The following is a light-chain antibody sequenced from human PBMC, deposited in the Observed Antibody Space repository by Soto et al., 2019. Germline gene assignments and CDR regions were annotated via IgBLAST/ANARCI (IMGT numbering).Light chain of an antibody. CDR3: QQYNNWPT. CDR2: GAS. J-gene: IGKJ1*01. V-gene: IGKV3-15*01. Sequence: IVLTQSPATLSLSPGKRATLSCRASQSVSSSYLAWYHQRPGQAPRLLIYGASTRATGIPARFSGSGSGTEFTLTISSLQSEDFAVYYCQQYNNWPTFGQGTKVDIK. CDR1: QSVSSSY.